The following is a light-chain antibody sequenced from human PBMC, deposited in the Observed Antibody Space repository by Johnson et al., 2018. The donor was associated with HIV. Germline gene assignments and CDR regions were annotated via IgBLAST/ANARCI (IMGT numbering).Light chain of an antibody. Sequence: QLVLTQPPSVSAAPGQKVTISCSGSTFNIGNNYVSWYHHLPGAAPKLLIYENNKRPSGIPDRFSGSKSSTSATLGITGLQTGDEADYYCGTWSTSLSTSVFGTGTNFTVL. V-gene: IGLV1-51*02. CDR2: ENN. J-gene: IGLJ1*01. CDR3: GTWSTSLSTSV. CDR1: TFNIGNNY.